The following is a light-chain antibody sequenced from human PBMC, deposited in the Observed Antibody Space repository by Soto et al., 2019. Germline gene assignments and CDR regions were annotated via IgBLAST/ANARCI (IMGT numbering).Light chain of an antibody. CDR1: QNINNW. J-gene: IGKJ2*01. V-gene: IGKV1-5*01. CDR3: QRYDGY. Sequence: DTQMTQSPSTLSASVGDTVTITRRAKQNINNWLAWYQQKPEKVPKLLIYGASTLEDGVPSRFSGSRSGTEFTLTINSLQPDDFATYYCQRYDGYFGQGTKVDIK. CDR2: GAS.